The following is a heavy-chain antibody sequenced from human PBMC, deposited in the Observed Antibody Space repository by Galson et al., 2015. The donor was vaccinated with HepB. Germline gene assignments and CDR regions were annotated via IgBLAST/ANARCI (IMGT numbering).Heavy chain of an antibody. J-gene: IGHJ6*04. CDR1: GFTFSNAW. Sequence: SLRLSCAASGFTFSNAWVSWVRQAPGKGLEWVGRIKSKTDGGTTDYAAPVKGRFIISRDDSKNTLYLQMNSLKTEDTAVYYCSASNLGFIDVWGKGTTVTVSS. V-gene: IGHV3-15*01. D-gene: IGHD2-15*01. CDR2: IKSKTDGGTT. CDR3: SASNLGFIDV.